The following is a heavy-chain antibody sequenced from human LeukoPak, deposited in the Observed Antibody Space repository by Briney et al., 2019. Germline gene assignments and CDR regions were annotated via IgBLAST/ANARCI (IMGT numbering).Heavy chain of an antibody. D-gene: IGHD3-22*01. Sequence: RPGGSLRLSCAASGFTFDDYGMSWVRQAPGKGLEWVSGINWNGVSTGYADSVKGRFTISRDNANNSLYLQMDSLRAEDTALYYCARDDYYDSSDAFDIWGQGTMVTVSS. CDR1: GFTFDDYG. J-gene: IGHJ3*02. V-gene: IGHV3-20*04. CDR3: ARDDYYDSSDAFDI. CDR2: INWNGVST.